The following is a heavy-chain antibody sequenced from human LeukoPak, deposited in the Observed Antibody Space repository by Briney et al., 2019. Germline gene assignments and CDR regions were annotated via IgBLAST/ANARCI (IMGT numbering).Heavy chain of an antibody. J-gene: IGHJ4*02. D-gene: IGHD3-22*01. CDR3: ARSRNYDSTGYNPTFYFDS. CDR2: IYNTVDV. V-gene: IGHV4-59*01. Sequence: SETLSLTCTVSGGSIIGSYWTWIRQSPGGGLEYIGYIYNTVDVNYSPSLKSRVTISIDMSRSQFSLRLKSVTAADTAIYYCARSRNYDSTGYNPTFYFDSWGQGALVTVSS. CDR1: GGSIIGSY.